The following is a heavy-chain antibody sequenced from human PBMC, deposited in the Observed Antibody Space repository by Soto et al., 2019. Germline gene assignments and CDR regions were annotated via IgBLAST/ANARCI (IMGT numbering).Heavy chain of an antibody. CDR3: ERNLMDYFFFNGYYMAYYFDY. V-gene: IGHV1-3*01. D-gene: IGHD3-3*01. CDR2: INAGNGNT. CDR1: GYTFTSYA. J-gene: IGHJ4*02. Sequence: DSVKVSCKASGYTFTSYAMHWVRQAPGQRLEWMGWINAGNGNTKYSQKSQGRVTITRDTSASTAYMELSSLRSEDTAVYYCERNLMDYFFFNGYYMAYYFDYCGQLNLVTVSS.